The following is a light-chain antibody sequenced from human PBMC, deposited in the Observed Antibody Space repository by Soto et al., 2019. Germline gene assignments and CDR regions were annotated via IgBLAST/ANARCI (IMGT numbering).Light chain of an antibody. Sequence: DIQMTQSPSSLSASLGDRVTITCRASQGIGVYLAWFQQKPGKVPKLLIYAASALQSRVPSRLSCSGSGTDFTLTISSLQPEDFATYYCQKYNSAPLTFGGGTKVDIK. CDR2: AAS. J-gene: IGKJ4*01. CDR3: QKYNSAPLT. V-gene: IGKV1-27*01. CDR1: QGIGVY.